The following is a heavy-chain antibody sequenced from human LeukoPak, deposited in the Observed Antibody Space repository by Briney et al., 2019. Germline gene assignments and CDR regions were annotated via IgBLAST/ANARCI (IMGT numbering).Heavy chain of an antibody. CDR1: GFTFSSYG. V-gene: IGHV3-30*02. Sequence: GGSLRLSCAASGFTFSSYGMHWVRQAPGKGLEWVAFIRYDGSNKYYAGSVKGRFTISRDNSKNTLYLQMNSLRAEDTAVYYCAKGGYSSGWWEENFDYWGQGTLVTVSS. CDR2: IRYDGSNK. J-gene: IGHJ4*02. CDR3: AKGGYSSGWWEENFDY. D-gene: IGHD6-19*01.